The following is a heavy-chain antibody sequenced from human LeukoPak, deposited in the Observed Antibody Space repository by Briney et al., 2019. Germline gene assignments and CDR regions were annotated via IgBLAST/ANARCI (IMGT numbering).Heavy chain of an antibody. CDR2: INPNGGGT. V-gene: IGHV1-2*02. J-gene: IGHJ6*02. Sequence: ASVKVSCKASGYTFTGYYMHWVRQAPGQGLEWMGWINPNGGGTNYAQKFQGRVTMTRDTSISTAYMELSRLRSDDTAVYYCARPPRAVTTFYYYYYGMDVWGRGTTVTVSS. D-gene: IGHD4-17*01. CDR3: ARPPRAVTTFYYYYYGMDV. CDR1: GYTFTGYY.